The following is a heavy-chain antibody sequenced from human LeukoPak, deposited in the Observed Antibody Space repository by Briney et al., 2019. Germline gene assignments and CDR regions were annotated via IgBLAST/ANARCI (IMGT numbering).Heavy chain of an antibody. CDR1: DASISGHY. CDR2: ISYIGST. Sequence: SETLSLTCTVSDASISGHYLTWIRQPPGKGLEWIGYISYIGSTNYNPSLKSRVTISVDTSKNQFSLKLSSATAADTAVYYCARDKISINAFDMWGQGTMVTVSS. J-gene: IGHJ3*02. V-gene: IGHV4-59*11. D-gene: IGHD1-14*01. CDR3: ARDKISINAFDM.